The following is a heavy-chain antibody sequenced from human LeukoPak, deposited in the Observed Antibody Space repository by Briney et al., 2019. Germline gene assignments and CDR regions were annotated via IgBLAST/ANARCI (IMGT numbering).Heavy chain of an antibody. Sequence: GGSLRLSCAASGFTFSSYEMNWVRQAPGKGLEWVSYISSSGSTIYYADSVKGRFTISRDNAKNSLYLQMNSLRAEDTAVYYCARDPRYCSGGSYYSLFDYWGQGTLVTVSS. CDR2: ISSSGSTI. CDR3: ARDPRYCSGGSYYSLFDY. J-gene: IGHJ4*02. CDR1: GFTFSSYE. D-gene: IGHD2-15*01. V-gene: IGHV3-48*03.